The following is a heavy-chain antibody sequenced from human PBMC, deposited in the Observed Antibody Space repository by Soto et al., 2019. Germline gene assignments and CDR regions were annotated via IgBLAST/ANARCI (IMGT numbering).Heavy chain of an antibody. D-gene: IGHD6-13*01. CDR3: AREAAAASYYYYGMDV. Sequence: QVQLQESGPGLVKPSQTLSLTCTVSGGSISSGDYYWSWIRQPPGKGLEWIGYIYYSGSTYYNPSLKSRVTISVDTSKNQFSLKLSSVTAADTAVYYCAREAAAASYYYYGMDVWGQGTTVTVSS. J-gene: IGHJ6*02. CDR1: GGSISSGDYY. CDR2: IYYSGST. V-gene: IGHV4-30-4*01.